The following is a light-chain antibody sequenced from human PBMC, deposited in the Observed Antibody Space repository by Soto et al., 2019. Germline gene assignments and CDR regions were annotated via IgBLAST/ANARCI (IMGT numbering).Light chain of an antibody. J-gene: IGLJ1*01. V-gene: IGLV2-8*01. CDR1: SSDVGGYSY. Sequence: QSALTQPPSASGSPGQSVTISCTGTSSDVGGYSYVSWYQQHPGKAPKLMIYEVSKWPSGVPDRFSGSKSGNTASLTVSGLQAEDEADYYCSSYAGSNNLGVFGTGTKVTVL. CDR2: EVS. CDR3: SSYAGSNNLGV.